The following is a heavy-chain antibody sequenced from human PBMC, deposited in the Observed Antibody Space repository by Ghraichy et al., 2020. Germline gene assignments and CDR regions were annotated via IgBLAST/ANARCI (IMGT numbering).Heavy chain of an antibody. CDR2: ISYDGSNK. J-gene: IGHJ4*02. CDR3: ARDLGGVATIDIDY. CDR1: GFTFSSYA. D-gene: IGHD5-24*01. Sequence: GGSLRLSCAASGFTFSSYAMHWVRQAPGKGLEWVAVISYDGSNKYYADSVKGRFTISRDNSKNTLYLQMNSLRAEDTAVYYCARDLGGVATIDIDYWGQGTLVTVSS. V-gene: IGHV3-30-3*01.